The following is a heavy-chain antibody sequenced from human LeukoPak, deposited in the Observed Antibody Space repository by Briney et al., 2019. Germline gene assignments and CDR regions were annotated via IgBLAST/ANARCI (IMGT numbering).Heavy chain of an antibody. CDR2: IIPILGIA. CDR3: ARDRFDFWSGYSSFDY. CDR1: GGTFSSYA. D-gene: IGHD3-3*01. J-gene: IGHJ4*02. Sequence: GSSVKVSCKASGGTFSSYAISWVRQAPGQGLEWMGRIIPILGIANYAQKFQGRVTITADKSTSTAYMELSSLRSDDTAVYYCARDRFDFWSGYSSFDYWGQGTLVTVSS. V-gene: IGHV1-69*04.